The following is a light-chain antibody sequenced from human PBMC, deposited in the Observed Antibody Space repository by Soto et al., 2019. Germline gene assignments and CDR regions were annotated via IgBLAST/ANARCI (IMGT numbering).Light chain of an antibody. CDR3: QQYYTPPYT. CDR2: WAS. Sequence: DIVMTQSPDSLAVSLGERATINCKSSQSVLYISNNKNYLAWHQQKPGQPPKVLIYWASTRESGVPDRFSGSGSGTDFTLTISSLQAEDVAVYYCQQYYTPPYTFGQGTKLEIK. CDR1: QSVLYISNNKNY. V-gene: IGKV4-1*01. J-gene: IGKJ2*01.